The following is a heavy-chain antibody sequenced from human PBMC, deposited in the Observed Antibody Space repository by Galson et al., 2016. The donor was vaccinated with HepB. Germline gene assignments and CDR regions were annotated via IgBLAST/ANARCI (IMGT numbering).Heavy chain of an antibody. CDR2: AYQRSSWTN. J-gene: IGHJ6*02. CDR1: GDSVPRTGPA. V-gene: IGHV6-1*01. Sequence: CAISGDSVPRTGPAWNWLRQSPSRGLEWLGRAYQRSSWTNDYSESVKSRITISPDTSKNQFSLQLNSVTPEDTAVYYCARGQHTAMDVWGQGTTVTVSS. CDR3: ARGQHTAMDV. D-gene: IGHD6-13*01.